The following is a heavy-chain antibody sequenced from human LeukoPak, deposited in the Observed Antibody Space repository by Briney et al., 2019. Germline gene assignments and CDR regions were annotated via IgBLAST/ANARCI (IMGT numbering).Heavy chain of an antibody. D-gene: IGHD2-21*02. V-gene: IGHV3-48*03. CDR1: GFTFSSYE. CDR2: ISSSGSTI. J-gene: IGHJ4*02. Sequence: GGSLTLSCAASGFTFSSYEMNWVRQAQGQGLEWVSYISSSGSTIYYADSVKGRFTISRDNAKNSLYLQMNSLRAEDTAVYYCARDLGDYYFDYWGQGTLVTDSS. CDR3: ARDLGDYYFDY.